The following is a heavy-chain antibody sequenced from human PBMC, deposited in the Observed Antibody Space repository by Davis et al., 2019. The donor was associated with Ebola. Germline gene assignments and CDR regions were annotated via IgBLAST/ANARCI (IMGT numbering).Heavy chain of an antibody. CDR1: GFSLSTSGMR. Sequence: SGPTLVKPTQTLTLTCTFSGFSLSTSGMRVSWIRQPPGKALEWLAHIFSNDEKSYSTSLKSRLTISKDTSKSQVVLTMTNMDPVDTATYYCARIRRYSYWFDPWGQGTLVTVSS. D-gene: IGHD1-14*01. CDR3: ARIRRYSYWFDP. V-gene: IGHV2-26*01. J-gene: IGHJ5*02. CDR2: IFSNDEK.